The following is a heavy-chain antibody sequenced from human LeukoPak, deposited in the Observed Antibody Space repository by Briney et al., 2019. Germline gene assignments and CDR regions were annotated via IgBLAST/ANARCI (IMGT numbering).Heavy chain of an antibody. CDR2: IKPDGSEK. Sequence: AGGSLRLSCAASGFTFSSYEMNWVRQAPGKGLEWVASIKPDGSEKYYLDSVKGRFTISRDNARDSLYLQMNSLRDDDTSVYFCARDASALYWGRGTLVTVSS. D-gene: IGHD6-19*01. J-gene: IGHJ4*02. CDR1: GFTFSSYE. CDR3: ARDASALY. V-gene: IGHV3-7*01.